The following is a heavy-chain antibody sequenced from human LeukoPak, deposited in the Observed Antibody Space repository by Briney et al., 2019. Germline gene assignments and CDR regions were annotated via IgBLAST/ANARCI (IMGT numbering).Heavy chain of an antibody. Sequence: GASVKVSCKASGYTFTGYYMHWVRQAPGQGLEWMGWINPNSGGTNYAQKFQGRVTMTRDTSISTAYMELSRLRSDDTAVYYCASGYCSSTSCYAQQYDYWGQGTLVTVSS. J-gene: IGHJ4*02. CDR3: ASGYCSSTSCYAQQYDY. V-gene: IGHV1-2*02. CDR1: GYTFTGYY. CDR2: INPNSGGT. D-gene: IGHD2-2*03.